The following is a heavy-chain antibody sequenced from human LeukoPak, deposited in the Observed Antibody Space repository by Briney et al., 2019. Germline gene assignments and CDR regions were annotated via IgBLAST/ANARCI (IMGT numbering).Heavy chain of an antibody. V-gene: IGHV3-23*01. CDR3: AKWGRRPRSTCYYDSSGYYYDY. Sequence: GGSLRLSCAASGFTFSSYAMSWVRQAPGKGLEWVSAISGSGGSTYYADSVKGRFTISRDNSKNTLYLQMNSLRAEDTAVYYCAKWGRRPRSTCYYDSSGYYYDYWGQGTLVTVSS. J-gene: IGHJ4*02. D-gene: IGHD3-22*01. CDR2: ISGSGGST. CDR1: GFTFSSYA.